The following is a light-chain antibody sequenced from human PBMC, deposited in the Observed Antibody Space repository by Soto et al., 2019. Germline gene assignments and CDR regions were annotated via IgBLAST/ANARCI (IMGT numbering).Light chain of an antibody. J-gene: IGLJ2*01. CDR2: EVT. CDR3: TSYTNSSVYVV. Sequence: QSALTQPRSVSGSPGQSVTISCTGTSSDIGAYNYVSWYQQHPDKAPKLMIYEVTYRPSGVSYRFAGSKSGNTASLTISGLQADDEADYYCTSYTNSSVYVVFGGRTQLTVL. CDR1: SSDIGAYNY. V-gene: IGLV2-14*01.